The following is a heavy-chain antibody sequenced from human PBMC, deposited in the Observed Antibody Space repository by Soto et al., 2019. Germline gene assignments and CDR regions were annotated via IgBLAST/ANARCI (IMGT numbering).Heavy chain of an antibody. CDR2: IWYDGSNK. CDR3: ARDTDKYSYGSAAWGY. Sequence: QVQLVESGGGVVQPGRSLRLSCAASGFTFSSYGMHWVRQAPGKGLEWVAVIWYDGSNKYYADSVKGRFTISRDNSKNTLYLQMNSLRAEDTAVYYCARDTDKYSYGSAAWGYWGQGTLVTVSS. D-gene: IGHD5-18*01. J-gene: IGHJ4*02. CDR1: GFTFSSYG. V-gene: IGHV3-33*01.